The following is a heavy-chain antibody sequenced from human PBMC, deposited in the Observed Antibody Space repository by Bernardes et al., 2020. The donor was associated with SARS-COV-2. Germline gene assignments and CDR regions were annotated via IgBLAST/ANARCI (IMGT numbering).Heavy chain of an antibody. CDR1: GDSMSSRRYY. CDR3: ARDLDPKIEVWYFDL. Sequence: SETLSLTCTVSGDSMSSRRYYWGWIRQPPGKGLEWIGSISYSGSTNYNPSLKSRVTISVDTSKQQFSLKLSSVTAADTAVYYCARDLDPKIEVWYFDLWGHGTLVTVSS. V-gene: IGHV4-39*02. D-gene: IGHD2-21*01. CDR2: ISYSGST. J-gene: IGHJ2*01.